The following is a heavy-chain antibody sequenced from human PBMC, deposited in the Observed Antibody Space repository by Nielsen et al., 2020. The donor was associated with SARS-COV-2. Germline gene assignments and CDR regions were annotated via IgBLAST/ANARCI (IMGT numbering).Heavy chain of an antibody. J-gene: IGHJ5*02. CDR3: ARREQLVWDNWFDP. D-gene: IGHD6-6*01. Sequence: VRQMPGKGLEWMGRIDPSDSYTNYSPCFQGHVTISADMSISAAYLQWSSLKASDTAMYYCARREQLVWDNWFDPWGQGTLVTVSS. CDR2: IDPSDSYT. V-gene: IGHV5-10-1*01.